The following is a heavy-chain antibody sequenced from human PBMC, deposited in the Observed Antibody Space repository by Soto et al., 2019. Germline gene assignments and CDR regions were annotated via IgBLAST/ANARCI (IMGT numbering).Heavy chain of an antibody. CDR3: ARVISYGYFDY. D-gene: IGHD1-26*01. Sequence: QVQLQESGPGLVKPSQTLSLTCTVSGGSISSGGYYWSWIRQHPGKGLEWIGYIYYSGSTYYNPSLKSPVTIPVDTSKNQFSLKLSSVTAANTAVYYCARVISYGYFDYWGQGTPVTVSS. CDR2: IYYSGST. J-gene: IGHJ4*02. V-gene: IGHV4-31*01. CDR1: GGSISSGGYY.